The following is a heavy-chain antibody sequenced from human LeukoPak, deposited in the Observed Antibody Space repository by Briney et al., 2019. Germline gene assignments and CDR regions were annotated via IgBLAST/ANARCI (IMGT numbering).Heavy chain of an antibody. Sequence: SETLSLTCAVSGYSISSGYYWGWIRQPPGKGLEWIGSIYHSGSTYYNPSLKSRVTISVDTSKNQLSLKLSSVTAADTAVYYCARFYYDSSGYYPDYWGQGTLVTVSS. V-gene: IGHV4-38-2*01. CDR1: GYSISSGYY. D-gene: IGHD3-22*01. CDR2: IYHSGST. CDR3: ARFYYDSSGYYPDY. J-gene: IGHJ4*02.